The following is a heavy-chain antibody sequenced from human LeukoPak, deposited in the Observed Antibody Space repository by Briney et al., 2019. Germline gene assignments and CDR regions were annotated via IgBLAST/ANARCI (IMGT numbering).Heavy chain of an antibody. D-gene: IGHD3-16*01. J-gene: IGHJ4*02. Sequence: ASVKVSCKASGYTFTGYYMHWVRQAPGQGLEWMGWISPNSGGTKYAQKFQGRVTMTRDTSISTAYMELSRLRSDDTAVYYCARDHGVMQPFDYWGQGTLVTVSS. CDR3: ARDHGVMQPFDY. V-gene: IGHV1-2*02. CDR1: GYTFTGYY. CDR2: ISPNSGGT.